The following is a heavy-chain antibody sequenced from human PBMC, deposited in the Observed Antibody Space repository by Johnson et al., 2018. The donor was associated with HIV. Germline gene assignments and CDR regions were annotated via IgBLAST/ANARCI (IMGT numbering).Heavy chain of an antibody. CDR2: IWFDGSNK. J-gene: IGHJ3*01. V-gene: IGHV3-33*03. D-gene: IGHD1-26*01. CDR1: GFTFSNYG. CDR3: AKGRDSGSYFDAFDL. Sequence: QVQLVESGGGGVQPGRSLRLSCAASGFTFSNYGMHWVRQAPGKGLEWVAVIWFDGSNKYYADSVKGRFTISRDKSKNTLYLQLNSLRAEDTAVYYCAKGRDSGSYFDAFDLWGQGTMVTISS.